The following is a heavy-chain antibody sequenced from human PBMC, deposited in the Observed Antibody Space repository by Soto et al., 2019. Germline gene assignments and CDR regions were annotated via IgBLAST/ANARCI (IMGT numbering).Heavy chain of an antibody. CDR1: GGSISSYY. V-gene: IGHV4-4*07. CDR2: IYTSGST. CDR3: ARSVPSPQMYYFDY. J-gene: IGHJ4*02. Sequence: SETLSLTCTVSGGSISSYYWSWIRQPAGKGLEWIGRIYTSGSTNYNPSLKSRVTMSVDTSKNQFSLKLSSVTAADTAVYYCARSVPSPQMYYFDYWGQGTLVTVSS.